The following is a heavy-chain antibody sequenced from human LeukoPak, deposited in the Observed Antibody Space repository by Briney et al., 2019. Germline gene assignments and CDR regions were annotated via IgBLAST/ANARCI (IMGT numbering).Heavy chain of an antibody. CDR2: ISYDGSDK. V-gene: IGHV3-30*18. J-gene: IGHJ4*02. D-gene: IGHD6-13*01. CDR1: GFTFSNYG. CDR3: AKPLGPQWYDSTSWVYDY. Sequence: PGGTLRLSCAASGFTFSNYGMSWVRQAPGKGLEWVATISYDGSDKYYADSVKGRFTISRDNSKNTLYLEMNSLRAEDTAVYHCAKPLGPQWYDSTSWVYDYWGQGTLVTVSS.